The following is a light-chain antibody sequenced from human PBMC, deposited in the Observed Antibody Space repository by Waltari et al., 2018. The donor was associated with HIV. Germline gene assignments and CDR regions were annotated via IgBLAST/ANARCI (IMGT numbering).Light chain of an antibody. J-gene: IGLJ3*02. CDR2: KDN. Sequence: SFELTQPSSVSVSPGQTARITCSGDILANKYVRWLQQRPGQAPLLIIFKDNERPAGVPERFSGSSTWTTVTLTIRGVQVEDEADYYRDSAANYIWVFGGGTRLTDL. V-gene: IGLV3-27*01. CDR1: ILANKY. CDR3: DSAANYIWV.